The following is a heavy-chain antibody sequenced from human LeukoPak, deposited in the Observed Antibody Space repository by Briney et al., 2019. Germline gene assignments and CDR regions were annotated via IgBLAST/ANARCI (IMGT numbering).Heavy chain of an antibody. D-gene: IGHD1-26*01. J-gene: IGHJ2*01. CDR2: ITWDGEGK. Sequence: GGSLRLSCAVSGFIFEDHTMNWVRQTPGKGLEWVSLITWDGEGKSYADSVKGRFTISRDNAENTLYLQRDSLRAGDTAVYYCARVRQGEWYFDLWGRGTLVTVSS. V-gene: IGHV3-20*04. CDR1: GFIFEDHT. CDR3: ARVRQGEWYFDL.